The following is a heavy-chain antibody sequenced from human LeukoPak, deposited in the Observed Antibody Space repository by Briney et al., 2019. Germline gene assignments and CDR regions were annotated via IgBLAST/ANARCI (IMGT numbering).Heavy chain of an antibody. CDR2: IRQDGSER. J-gene: IGHJ4*02. D-gene: IGHD1-7*01. V-gene: IGHV3-7*01. CDR1: GFTFSNYW. CDR3: ASRAGKPGNTPWCFDY. Sequence: GGSLRLSCAASGFTFSNYWMTWVRQAPGKGPEWVANIRQDGSERNYVDSVKGRFTIARDNTKNSLYLQMTSLRGEDTTVYYCASRAGKPGNTPWCFDYWGQGALVTVSS.